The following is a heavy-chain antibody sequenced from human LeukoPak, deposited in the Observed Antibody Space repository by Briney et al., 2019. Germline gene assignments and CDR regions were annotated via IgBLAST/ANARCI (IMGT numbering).Heavy chain of an antibody. V-gene: IGHV3-30-3*01. J-gene: IGHJ4*02. Sequence: GGSLRLSCAASGFTFSSYAMHWVRQAPGKGLEWVAVISYDGSNKYYADSVKGRFTISRDNSKNTLYLQMNSLRAEDTAVYYCARGTYGSRSYYMDPKYDYWGQGTLVTVSS. CDR1: GFTFSSYA. CDR2: ISYDGSNK. CDR3: ARGTYGSRSYYMDPKYDY. D-gene: IGHD3-10*01.